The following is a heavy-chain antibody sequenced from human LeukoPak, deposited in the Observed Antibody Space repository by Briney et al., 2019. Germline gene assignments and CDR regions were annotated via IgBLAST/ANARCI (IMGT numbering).Heavy chain of an antibody. D-gene: IGHD3-16*02. V-gene: IGHV3-30-3*01. J-gene: IGHJ4*02. CDR2: ISYDGSNK. CDR1: GFTFSSYA. CDR3: ASSLGELSSDY. Sequence: PGGSLRLSCAASGFTFSSYAMHWVRQAPGKGLEWVAVISYDGSNKYYADSVKGRFTISRDNSKNTLYLQMNSLRDEDTAVYYCASSLGELSSDYWGQGTLVTVSS.